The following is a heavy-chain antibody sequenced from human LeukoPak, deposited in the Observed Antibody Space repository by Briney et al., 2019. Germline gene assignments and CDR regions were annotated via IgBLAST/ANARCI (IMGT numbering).Heavy chain of an antibody. CDR3: AKGGDYDFWSGQDNTYFDY. CDR1: GFTVSSNY. V-gene: IGHV3-23*01. J-gene: IGHJ4*02. CDR2: ISGSGGST. D-gene: IGHD3-3*01. Sequence: GGSLRLSCAASGFTVSSNYMSWVRQAPGKGLEWVSAISGSGGSTYYADSVKGRFTISRDNSKNTLYLQMNSLRAEDTAVYYCAKGGDYDFWSGQDNTYFDYWGQGTLVTVSS.